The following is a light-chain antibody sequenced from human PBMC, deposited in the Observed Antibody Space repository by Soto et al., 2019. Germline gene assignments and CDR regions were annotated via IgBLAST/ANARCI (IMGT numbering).Light chain of an antibody. CDR1: SSNIGAHSD. Sequence: QSVLTQPPSVSGAPGQRITISCTGSSSNIGAHSDVYWYQHLPGTAPKLLIYDNNNRPSGVPDRFSGSKSGTSASLAITGLQADDEADYYCQSYDSSLSAPYVFGTGTSHRP. V-gene: IGLV1-40*01. CDR2: DNN. J-gene: IGLJ1*01. CDR3: QSYDSSLSAPYV.